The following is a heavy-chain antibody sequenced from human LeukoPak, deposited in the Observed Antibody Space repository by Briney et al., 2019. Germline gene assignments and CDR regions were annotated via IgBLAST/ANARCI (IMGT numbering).Heavy chain of an antibody. D-gene: IGHD3-3*01. Sequence: GGSLRLSCAASGFNFHDYTMHWVRQSPGKGLEWVALLNWEGENTYYADSVRGRFLILRDTSKDSLYLQMDSLRDTAVYYCAGGDYDFWSGYYRGFDYGGQGTLVTVSS. CDR2: LNWEGENT. CDR3: AGGDYDFWSGYYRGFDY. V-gene: IGHV3-43*01. J-gene: IGHJ4*02. CDR1: GFNFHDYT.